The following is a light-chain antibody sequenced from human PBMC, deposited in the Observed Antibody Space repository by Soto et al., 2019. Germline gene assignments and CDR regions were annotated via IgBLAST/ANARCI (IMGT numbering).Light chain of an antibody. J-gene: IGKJ1*01. V-gene: IGKV2-30*01. CDR3: IQGTHWPPWT. CDR2: QVS. CDR1: QSLLSSDGNNY. Sequence: DVVMTQSPLSLPVTLGQPASISGMSTQSLLSSDGNNYLNWLQQRPGQYPRRLTYQVSIRDAVVPARFRDSGPGTECTLKIRRVEAADVGIYYCIQGTHWPPWTFGQGPPVEIK.